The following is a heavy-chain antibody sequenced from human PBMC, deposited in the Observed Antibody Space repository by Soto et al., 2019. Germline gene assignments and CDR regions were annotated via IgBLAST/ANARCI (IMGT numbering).Heavy chain of an antibody. J-gene: IGHJ6*02. CDR1: GYTFTSYS. CDR3: ARDPGGYYYYYGMDV. CDR2: INAGNGNT. V-gene: IGHV1-3*01. Sequence: GASVKVSCKASGYTFTSYSMHCVRQAHGQRLEWMGWINAGNGNTKYSQKFQGRVTITRDTSASTAYMELSSLRSEDTAVYYCARDPGGYYYYYGMDVWGQGTTVTVSS. D-gene: IGHD3-10*01.